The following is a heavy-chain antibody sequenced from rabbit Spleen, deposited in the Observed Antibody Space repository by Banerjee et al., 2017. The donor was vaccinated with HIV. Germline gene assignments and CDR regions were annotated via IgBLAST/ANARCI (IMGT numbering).Heavy chain of an antibody. Sequence: QEQLEESGGDLVKPEGSLTLTCTASGFSFSSNYWICWVRQAPGKGLEWIACIYTSSSGGTYYASWAKGRFTISKTSSTTVTLQMTSLTVADTATYFCARDPYGLGSAIVSGLWGPGTLVTVS. CDR3: ARDPYGLGSAIVSGL. CDR1: GFSFSSNYW. V-gene: IGHV1S45*01. J-gene: IGHJ4*01. D-gene: IGHD2-1*01. CDR2: IYTSSSGGT.